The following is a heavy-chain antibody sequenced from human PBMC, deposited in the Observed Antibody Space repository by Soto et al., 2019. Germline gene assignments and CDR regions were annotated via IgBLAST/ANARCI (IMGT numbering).Heavy chain of an antibody. V-gene: IGHV4-30-2*01. CDR2: IYHSGST. J-gene: IGHJ3*02. Sequence: QLQLQESGSGLVKPSQTLSLTCAVSGGSISSGGYSWSWLRQPPGEGLEWSGYIYHSGSTYYTPSLKSPVTISVDRSKHQFSLKLSSVTAADTAVYYCARTPDIWGQGTMVAVSS. CDR3: ARTPDI. CDR1: GGSISSGGYS.